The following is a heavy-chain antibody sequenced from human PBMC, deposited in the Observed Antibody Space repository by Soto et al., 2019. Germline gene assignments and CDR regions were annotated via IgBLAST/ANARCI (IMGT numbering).Heavy chain of an antibody. V-gene: IGHV4-31*03. Sequence: SETLSLTCTVSGGSISSGGYYWSWIRQHPGKGLEWIGYIYYSGSTYYNPSLKSRVTISVDTSKNQFSLKLSSVTAADTAVYYYARAKKGIAAAENWFDPWGQGTLVTVSS. D-gene: IGHD6-13*01. CDR2: IYYSGST. J-gene: IGHJ5*02. CDR1: GGSISSGGYY. CDR3: ARAKKGIAAAENWFDP.